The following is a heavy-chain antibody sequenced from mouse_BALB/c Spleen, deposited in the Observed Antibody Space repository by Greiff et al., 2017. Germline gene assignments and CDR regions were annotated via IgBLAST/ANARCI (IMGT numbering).Heavy chain of an antibody. J-gene: IGHJ4*01. D-gene: IGHD2-4*01. CDR3: AREDDYGYAMDY. V-gene: IGHV5-12-2*01. CDR1: GFTFSSYT. Sequence: DVKLVESGGGLVQPGGSLKLSCAASGFTFSSYTMSWVRQTPEKRLEWVAYISNGGGSTYYPDTVKGRFTISRDNAKNTLYLQMSSLKSEDTAMYYCAREDDYGYAMDYWGQGTSVTVSS. CDR2: ISNGGGST.